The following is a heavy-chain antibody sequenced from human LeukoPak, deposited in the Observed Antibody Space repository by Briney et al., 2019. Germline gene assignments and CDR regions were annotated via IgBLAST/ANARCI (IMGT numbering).Heavy chain of an antibody. CDR2: IYYSGST. CDR3: ARDTGDSSGYYRPFDY. J-gene: IGHJ4*02. Sequence: SETLSLTCTVSGGSISSGGYYWSWIRQHPGKGLEWIGYIYYSGSTYYNPSLKSRVTISVDTSKNQFSPKLSSVTAADTAVYYCARDTGDSSGYYRPFDYWGQGTLVTVSS. V-gene: IGHV4-31*03. D-gene: IGHD3-22*01. CDR1: GGSISSGGYY.